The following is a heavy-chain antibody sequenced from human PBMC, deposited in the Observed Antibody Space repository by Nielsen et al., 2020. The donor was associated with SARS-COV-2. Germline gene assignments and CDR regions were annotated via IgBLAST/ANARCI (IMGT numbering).Heavy chain of an antibody. D-gene: IGHD2-2*01. CDR2: INPNSGGT. CDR3: ARAGVPAAMSNRGGYFDY. V-gene: IGHV1-2*04. CDR1: GYSFTSYE. Sequence: ASVKVSCKASGYSFTSYEINWVRQAPGQGLEWMGWINPNSGGTNYAQKFQGWVTMTRDTSISTAYMELSRLRSDDTAVYYCARAGVPAAMSNRGGYFDYWGQGTLVTVSS. J-gene: IGHJ4*02.